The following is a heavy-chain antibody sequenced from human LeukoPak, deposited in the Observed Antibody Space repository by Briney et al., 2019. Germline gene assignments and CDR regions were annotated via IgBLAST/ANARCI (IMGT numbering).Heavy chain of an antibody. CDR2: IYSGGST. V-gene: IGHV3-53*01. CDR1: GFTVSSNY. Sequence: PGGSLRLSCAASGFTVSSNYMSWVRQAPGKGLEWVSVIYSGGSTYYADSVKGRFTISRDNSKNTLYLQMNSLRAEDTAVYYCARYDYGDYYDAFDIWGQGTMVTVSS. D-gene: IGHD4-17*01. J-gene: IGHJ3*02. CDR3: ARYDYGDYYDAFDI.